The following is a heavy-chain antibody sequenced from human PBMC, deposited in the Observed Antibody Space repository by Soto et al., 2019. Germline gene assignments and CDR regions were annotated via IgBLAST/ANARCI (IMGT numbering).Heavy chain of an antibody. CDR1: GFSLSTSGVG. CDR3: GHTIAVAGKRWFAP. J-gene: IGHJ5*02. CDR2: IYWDDDK. D-gene: IGHD6-19*01. V-gene: IGHV2-5*02. Sequence: QITLKESGPTLVKPTQTLTLTCTFSGFSLSTSGVGVGWIRQPPGKALEWLALIYWDDDKRYSPSLKSRLTITKDTSKNQVVLTMTNMDPVDTATYYCGHTIAVAGKRWFAPWGQGTLVTVSS.